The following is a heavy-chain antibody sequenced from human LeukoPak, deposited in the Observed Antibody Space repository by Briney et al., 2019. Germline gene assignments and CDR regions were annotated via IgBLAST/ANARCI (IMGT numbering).Heavy chain of an antibody. J-gene: IGHJ4*02. D-gene: IGHD5-12*01. CDR3: AREYSRYSGTYYDY. CDR2: SNPNSGDT. Sequence: ASVKVSCKASGGTFSSYSISWVRQAPGQGLEWMGWSNPNSGDTNYAQKFQGRVTMTRDTSISTAYMELSRVRSDDTAVYYCAREYSRYSGTYYDYWGQGTLVTVSS. V-gene: IGHV1-2*02. CDR1: GGTFSSYS.